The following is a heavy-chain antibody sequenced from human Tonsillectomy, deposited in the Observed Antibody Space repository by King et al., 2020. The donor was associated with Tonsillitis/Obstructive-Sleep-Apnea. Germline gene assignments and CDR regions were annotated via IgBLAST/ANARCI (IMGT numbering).Heavy chain of an antibody. CDR3: ARTIVAGDFDY. CDR2: IKNDGSCK. J-gene: IGHJ4*02. V-gene: IGHV3-74*01. D-gene: IGHD5-12*01. Sequence: EVQLVESGGGLVQPGGSLRLSCASSGVIFCSYLMYWVRQAPGKGRVWGSRIKNDGSCKRYADSVQGRFTINRDNAKNTLYLQMNSLSAEDTAVYYCARTIVAGDFDYWGQGTLVTVSS. CDR1: GVIFCSYL.